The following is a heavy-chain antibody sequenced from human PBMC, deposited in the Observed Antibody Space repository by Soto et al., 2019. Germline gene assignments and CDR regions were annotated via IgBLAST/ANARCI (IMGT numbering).Heavy chain of an antibody. CDR1: GYTFTGYY. Sequence: ASVKVSCKASGYTFTGYYMHRVRQAPGQGLEWMGWISAYNGNTNYAQKLQGRVTMTTDTSTSTAYMELRSLRSDDTAVYYCARDSSYYYDSSGLHWFDPWGQGTLVTVSS. V-gene: IGHV1-18*04. CDR2: ISAYNGNT. J-gene: IGHJ5*02. D-gene: IGHD3-22*01. CDR3: ARDSSYYYDSSGLHWFDP.